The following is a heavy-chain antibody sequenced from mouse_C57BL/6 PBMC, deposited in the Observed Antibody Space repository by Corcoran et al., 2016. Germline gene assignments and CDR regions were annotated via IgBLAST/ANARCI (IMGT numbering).Heavy chain of an antibody. CDR3: ARVTGTFYYFDY. CDR2: INTYSGVP. J-gene: IGHJ2*01. D-gene: IGHD4-1*01. CDR1: GYTFTTYG. Sequence: QIQLVQSGPELTKPGETVKISCKASGYTFTTYGMSWVKQAPGKGLKWMGWINTYSGVPTYADDFKGRFAFSLETSASTAYLQINNLKNEDTATYFCARVTGTFYYFDYWGQGTTLTVSS. V-gene: IGHV9-3*01.